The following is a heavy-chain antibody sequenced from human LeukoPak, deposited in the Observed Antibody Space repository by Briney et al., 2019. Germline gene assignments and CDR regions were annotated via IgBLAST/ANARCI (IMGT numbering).Heavy chain of an antibody. V-gene: IGHV3-33*01. D-gene: IGHD7-27*01. CDR1: GFTFGSYG. CDR3: ARDLTGVFDY. CDR2: IWYDGSNK. Sequence: GRSLRLSCAASGFTFGSYGMHWVRQAPGKGLEWVAVIWYDGSNKYYADSVKGRFTISRDNSKNTLYPQMNSLGAEDTAVYYCARDLTGVFDYWGQGTLVTVSS. J-gene: IGHJ4*02.